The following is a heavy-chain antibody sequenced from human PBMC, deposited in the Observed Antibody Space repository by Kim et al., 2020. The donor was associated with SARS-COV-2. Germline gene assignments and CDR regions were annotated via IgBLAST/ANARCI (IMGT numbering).Heavy chain of an antibody. CDR2: INPSGGST. D-gene: IGHD6-19*01. Sequence: ASVKVSCKASGYTFTSYYMHWVRQAPGQGLEWMGIINPSGGSTSYAQKFQGRVTMTRDTSTSTVYMELSSLRSEDTAVYYCARTKPTSGWYGYYYYGMDVWGQGTTVTVSS. V-gene: IGHV1-46*01. CDR3: ARTKPTSGWYGYYYYGMDV. J-gene: IGHJ6*02. CDR1: GYTFTSYY.